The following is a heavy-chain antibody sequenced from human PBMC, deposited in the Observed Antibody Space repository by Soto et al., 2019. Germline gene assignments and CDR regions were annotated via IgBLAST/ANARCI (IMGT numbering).Heavy chain of an antibody. D-gene: IGHD2-15*01. V-gene: IGHV4-59*01. Sequence: SETLSLTCTVSGGSITSYYWSWMRQPPGKGLEWIGYIYHSGTTDYNPSLKSRVTISVDTSKNQFSLKLTSVTAVDTAGYYCAGGGVVSDAFDIWGRGTLVTVSS. CDR2: IYHSGTT. CDR1: GGSITSYY. J-gene: IGHJ3*02. CDR3: AGGGVVSDAFDI.